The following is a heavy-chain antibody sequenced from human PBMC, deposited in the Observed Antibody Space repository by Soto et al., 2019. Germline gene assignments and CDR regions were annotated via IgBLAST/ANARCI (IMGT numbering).Heavy chain of an antibody. J-gene: IGHJ6*02. CDR3: ARDLTYSSGWYLGGARDYGMDV. V-gene: IGHV4-59*01. CDR2: IYYSGST. CDR1: GGSISSYY. Sequence: SETLSLTCTVSGGSISSYYWSWIRQPPGKGLEWIGYIYYSGSTNYNPSLKSRVTISVDTSKNQFSLKLSSVTAADTAVYYCARDLTYSSGWYLGGARDYGMDVWGQGTTVTVSS. D-gene: IGHD6-19*01.